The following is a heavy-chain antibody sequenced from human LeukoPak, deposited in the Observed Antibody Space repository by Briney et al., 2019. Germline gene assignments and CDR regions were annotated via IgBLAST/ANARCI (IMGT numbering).Heavy chain of an antibody. J-gene: IGHJ5*01. CDR1: GYSIGTGHY. Sequence: ASETLSLTCTVSGYSIGTGHYWAWIRQPPGKGLEWIGCVYHSGTYYKSSLTSRVTISMDTSKNQFSLKLTSVTATDSAFYNCAKSTGGGGHDSWGQGTLVTVSS. V-gene: IGHV4-38-2*02. D-gene: IGHD4-23*01. CDR3: AKSTGGGGHDS. CDR2: VYHSGT.